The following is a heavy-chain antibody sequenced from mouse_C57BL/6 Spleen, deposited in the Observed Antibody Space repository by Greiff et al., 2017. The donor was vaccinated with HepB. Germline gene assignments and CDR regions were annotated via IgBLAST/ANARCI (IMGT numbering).Heavy chain of an antibody. Sequence: LQQSGPELVKPGASVKISCKASGYSFTGYYMNWVKQSPEKSLEWIGEINPSTGGTTYNQKFKAKATLTVDKSSSTAYMQLKSLTSEDSAVYYCARRARDGSSYVYFDVWGTGTTVTVSS. J-gene: IGHJ1*03. CDR3: ARRARDGSSYVYFDV. CDR1: GYSFTGYY. D-gene: IGHD1-1*01. V-gene: IGHV1-42*01. CDR2: INPSTGGT.